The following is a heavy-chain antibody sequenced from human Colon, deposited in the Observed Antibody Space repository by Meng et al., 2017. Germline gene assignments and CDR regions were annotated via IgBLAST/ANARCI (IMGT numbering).Heavy chain of an antibody. J-gene: IGHJ4*02. CDR3: AKDRGTPGIAVAGTWGLYWY. D-gene: IGHD6-19*01. CDR1: GFTFSSYA. V-gene: IGHV3-23*01. CDR2: ISGSGGST. Sequence: GESLKISCAASGFTFSSYAMSWVRQPPGKGLEWVSAISGSGGSTYYADSVKGRFTISRDNSKNTMYLQMNSLRAEDTAVYYCAKDRGTPGIAVAGTWGLYWYWGQGTLVTVSS.